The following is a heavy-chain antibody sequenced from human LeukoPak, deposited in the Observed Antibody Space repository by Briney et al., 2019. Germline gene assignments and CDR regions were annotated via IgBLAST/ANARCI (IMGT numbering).Heavy chain of an antibody. D-gene: IGHD3-10*01. J-gene: IGHJ3*02. CDR2: IYYSGNT. CDR1: GGSISSSNYY. Sequence: SETLSLTCTVSGGSISSSNYYWGWIRQPPGKGLEWIGSIYYSGNTYYNPSLKSRVTISVDTSKNQFSLKLSSVTAADTAVYYCARSPGPLVPAAFDIWGQGTMVTVSS. CDR3: ARSPGPLVPAAFDI. V-gene: IGHV4-39*01.